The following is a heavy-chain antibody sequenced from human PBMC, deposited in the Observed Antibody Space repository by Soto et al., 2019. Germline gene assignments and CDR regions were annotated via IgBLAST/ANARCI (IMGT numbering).Heavy chain of an antibody. CDR1: GFTFSSYS. D-gene: IGHD6-19*01. V-gene: IGHV3-21*01. J-gene: IGHJ3*02. CDR3: ARAAGRDAFDI. CDR2: ISSSSSYI. Sequence: EVQLVESGGGLVKPGGSLRLSCAASGFTFSSYSMNWVRQAPGKGLEWVTSISSSSSYIYYADSVKGRFTISRDNAKNSLYLQMNSLRAEDTAVYYCARAAGRDAFDIWGQGTMVTVSS.